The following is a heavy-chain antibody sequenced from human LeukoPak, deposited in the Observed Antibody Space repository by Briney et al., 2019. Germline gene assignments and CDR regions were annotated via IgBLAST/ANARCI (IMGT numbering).Heavy chain of an antibody. CDR1: GFTFSSYD. V-gene: IGHV3-30*02. CDR3: AKVRAPGFDY. CDR2: IRYDGSNK. Sequence: GGSLRLSCAASGFTFSSYDIHWVRQAPGKGLEWVAFIRYDGSNKKYADSVRGRFTISRDNSKNTLYLQMNSLRAEDTAVYFCAKVRAPGFDYWGQGTLVTVSS. J-gene: IGHJ4*02. D-gene: IGHD1-14*01.